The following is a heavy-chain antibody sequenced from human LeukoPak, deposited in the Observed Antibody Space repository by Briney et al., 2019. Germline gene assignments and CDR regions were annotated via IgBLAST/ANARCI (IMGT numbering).Heavy chain of an antibody. CDR1: GGTFSSYA. CDR2: IIPIFGTA. V-gene: IGHV1-69*13. Sequence: RASVKVSCKASGGTFSSYAISWVRQAPGQGLEWMGGIIPIFGTANYAQKFQGRVTITADESTSTAYMELSSLRSEDTAVYYCARKAYCGGDCYAYDAFDIWGQGTMVTVSS. D-gene: IGHD2-21*02. J-gene: IGHJ3*02. CDR3: ARKAYCGGDCYAYDAFDI.